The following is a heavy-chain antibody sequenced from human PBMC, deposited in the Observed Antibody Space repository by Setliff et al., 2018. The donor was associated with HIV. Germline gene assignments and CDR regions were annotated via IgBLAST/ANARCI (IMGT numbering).Heavy chain of an antibody. V-gene: IGHV3-48*01. CDR3: ARAGVVEGYYYYYYMDV. CDR1: GFTFDSYS. J-gene: IGHJ6*03. Sequence: GGSLRLSCATSGFTFDSYSIIWVRQAPGKGLEWVSYISCLGGGTIYYADSVRGRFTISRDDAEKSVYLQMNSLRAEDTAVYYCARAGVVEGYYYYYYMDVWGKGTTVTVSS. D-gene: IGHD2-15*01. CDR2: ISCLGGGTI.